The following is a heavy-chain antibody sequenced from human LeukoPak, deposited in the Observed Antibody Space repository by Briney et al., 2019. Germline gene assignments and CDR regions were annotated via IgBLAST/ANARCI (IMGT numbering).Heavy chain of an antibody. J-gene: IGHJ5*02. D-gene: IGHD2-2*01. CDR1: SGFHSTYY. Sequence: SESVALIHSVCSGFHSTYYWNGTTGPPARGLEGRADITYSGETHYNPSLSSRVTIAVDTSKNQFSLKLSSVTGADTAVYYCARRLCSSPTCSIAPSGNWLNPWGEGIPVIVSS. CDR3: ARRLCSSPTCSIAPSGNWLNP. CDR2: ITYSGET. V-gene: IGHV4-59*08.